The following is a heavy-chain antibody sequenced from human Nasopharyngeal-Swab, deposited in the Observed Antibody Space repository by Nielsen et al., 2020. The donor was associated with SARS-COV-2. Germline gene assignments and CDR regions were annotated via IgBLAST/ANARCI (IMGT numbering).Heavy chain of an antibody. CDR1: GGSISSYY. D-gene: IGHD6-6*01. CDR3: ARGARVQLVRTGWFDP. J-gene: IGHJ5*02. V-gene: IGHV4-59*08. CDR2: IYYSGST. Sequence: SETLSLTCTVSGGSISSYYWSWIRQPPGKGLEWIGYIYYSGSTNYNPSLKSRVTISVDTSKNQFSLKLSSVTAADTAVYYCARGARVQLVRTGWFDPWGQGTLVTVSS.